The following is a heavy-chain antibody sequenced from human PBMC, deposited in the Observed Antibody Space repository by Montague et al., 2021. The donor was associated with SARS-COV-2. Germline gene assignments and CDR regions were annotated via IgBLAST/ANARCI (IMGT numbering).Heavy chain of an antibody. CDR2: VNQSGRTT. CDR3: ARVPLHFDGSDY. CDR1: GGSLTNHY. J-gene: IGHJ4*02. Sequence: SETLSLTCAVYGGSLTNHYWTWVRQPPGNGLEWVGDVNQSGRTTHYNPSLRSRVTISVDRSNNQVSLTLESVTAADTAVYYCARVPLHFDGSDYWGQGSLVTVSS. D-gene: IGHD3-9*01. V-gene: IGHV4-34*01.